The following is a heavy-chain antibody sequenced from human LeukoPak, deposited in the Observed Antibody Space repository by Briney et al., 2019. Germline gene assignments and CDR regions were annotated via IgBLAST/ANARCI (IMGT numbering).Heavy chain of an antibody. V-gene: IGHV4-39*02. CDR2: IYYSGST. CDR3: AREKGQIYYFDY. CDR1: GGSISSSSYY. J-gene: IGHJ4*02. Sequence: SETLSLTCTVSGGSISSSSYYWGWIRQPPGKGLEWIGSIYYSGSTYYNPSLKSRVTISVDTSKNQFSLKLSSVTAADTAVYYCAREKGQIYYFDYWGQGTLVTVSS. D-gene: IGHD2/OR15-2a*01.